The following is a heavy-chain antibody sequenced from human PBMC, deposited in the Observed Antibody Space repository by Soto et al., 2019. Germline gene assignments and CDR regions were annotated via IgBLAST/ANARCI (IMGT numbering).Heavy chain of an antibody. CDR1: GFSFSISP. D-gene: IGHD7-27*01. J-gene: IGHJ4*02. CDR3: ARDPKTSGGQHWAFNYFDS. CDR2: ISYDGTNK. Sequence: GGSLRLSCAASGFSFSISPMHWVRQAPGKGPEWVALISYDGTNKFYADSVKGRFTISRDNSKSTLYLQVDSLRPEDAAVYYCARDPKTSGGQHWAFNYFDSWGQGTMVT. V-gene: IGHV3-30-3*01.